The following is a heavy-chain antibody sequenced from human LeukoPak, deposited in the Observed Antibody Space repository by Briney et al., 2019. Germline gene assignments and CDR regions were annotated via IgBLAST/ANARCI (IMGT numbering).Heavy chain of an antibody. CDR1: GGSISSSSRY. Sequence: KSSETLSLTCTVSGGSISSSSRYWGWIRQPPGKGLEWIGSLYYSGTTYYNPSLKSRVTMSVDTSKNQFSLKLTSVTAADTAVYYCATTTIRLGYWGQGTLVTVSS. CDR3: ATTTIRLGY. CDR2: LYYSGTT. V-gene: IGHV4-39*07. J-gene: IGHJ4*02. D-gene: IGHD1-26*01.